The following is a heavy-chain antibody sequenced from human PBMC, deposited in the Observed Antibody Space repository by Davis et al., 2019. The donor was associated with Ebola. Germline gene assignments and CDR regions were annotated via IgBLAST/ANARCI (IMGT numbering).Heavy chain of an antibody. CDR3: AGWGLRGNYDSWSSSDYYFDY. CDR1: GFSFRTYS. Sequence: GFSFRTYSFNRVRQAPAQGLVLVPHISRSGYTLYYAVPVKVRFTISRDNAKNSLFLQMNSLRDEDTAVYYCAGWGLRGNYDSWSSSDYYFDYWGQGILVTVS. J-gene: IGHJ4*02. CDR2: ISRSGYTL. V-gene: IGHV3-48*02. D-gene: IGHD3-3*01.